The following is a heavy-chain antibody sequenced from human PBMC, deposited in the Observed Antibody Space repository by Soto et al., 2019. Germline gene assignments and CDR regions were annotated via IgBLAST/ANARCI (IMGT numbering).Heavy chain of an antibody. Sequence: GASVKVSCKASGYTFTGYYMHWVRQAPGQGLEWMGWINPNSGGTNYAQKFQGRVTMTRDTSISTAYMELSRLRSDDTAVYYCARDQTVDPNWFDPWGQGTLVTVS. CDR2: INPNSGGT. D-gene: IGHD2-15*01. CDR3: ARDQTVDPNWFDP. J-gene: IGHJ5*02. V-gene: IGHV1-2*02. CDR1: GYTFTGYY.